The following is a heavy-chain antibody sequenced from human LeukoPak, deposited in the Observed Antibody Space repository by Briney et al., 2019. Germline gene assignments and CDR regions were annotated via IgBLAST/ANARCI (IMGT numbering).Heavy chain of an antibody. V-gene: IGHV4-34*01. Sequence: SETLFLTCTVYGGSFSGYYWSWIRQPPGKGLEWIGEINHSGSISYNPSLKSRVTISVDTSKNQFSLKLSSVTAADTAVYYCASRGELLWFGELWVHWGQGTLVTVSS. D-gene: IGHD3-10*01. J-gene: IGHJ4*02. CDR1: GGSFSGYY. CDR3: ASRGELLWFGELWVH. CDR2: INHSGSI.